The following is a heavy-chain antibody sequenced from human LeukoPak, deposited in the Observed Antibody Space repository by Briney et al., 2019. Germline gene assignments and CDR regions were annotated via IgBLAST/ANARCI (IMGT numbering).Heavy chain of an antibody. Sequence: PSETLSLTCTVSRGSITSSSHYWVWIRQPPGKGLEWIGTIYYSGTTYYNPSLKSRVIISVDTSKNQFSLRLTSVTAADTAMYYCARSYFTVFGVYNWFDPWGQGALVTVSS. V-gene: IGHV4-39*01. D-gene: IGHD3-3*01. CDR2: IYYSGTT. CDR1: RGSITSSSHY. J-gene: IGHJ5*02. CDR3: ARSYFTVFGVYNWFDP.